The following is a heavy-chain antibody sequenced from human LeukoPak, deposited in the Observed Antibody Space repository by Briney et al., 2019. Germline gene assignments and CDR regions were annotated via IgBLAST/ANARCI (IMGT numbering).Heavy chain of an antibody. CDR1: GFTFDDYA. J-gene: IGHJ3*02. CDR2: ISWNSGSI. D-gene: IGHD3-10*01. CDR3: AKALLWFGELSPDAFDI. Sequence: GGSLRLSCAASGFTFDDYAMHWVRQAPGKGLEWVSGISWNSGSIGYADSVKGRFTISRDNAKNSLYLRMNSLRAEDTALYYCAKALLWFGELSPDAFDIWGQGTMVTVSS. V-gene: IGHV3-9*01.